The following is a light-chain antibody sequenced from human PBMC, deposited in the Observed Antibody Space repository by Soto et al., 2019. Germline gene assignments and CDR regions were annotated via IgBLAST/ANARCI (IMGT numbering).Light chain of an antibody. J-gene: IGLJ3*02. V-gene: IGLV1-40*01. CDR2: DNT. Sequence: QSVLTQPPSVSGAPGQRVTISCTGSSSNIGADYDVHWYQQFPGTAPKLLIYDNTNRPSGVPDRFSGSKSGTSASLAITGLQAEDEADYYCQSFDRSLSGRVFGGGTKLTVL. CDR1: SSNIGADYD. CDR3: QSFDRSLSGRV.